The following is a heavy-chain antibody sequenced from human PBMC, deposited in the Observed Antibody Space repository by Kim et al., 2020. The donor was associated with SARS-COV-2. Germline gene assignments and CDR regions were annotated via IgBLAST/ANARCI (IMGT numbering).Heavy chain of an antibody. Sequence: GGSLRPSCAASGLIVSSNHMNWVRQAPGKGLEWVSVIYSGSSTYYADSVTGRFTISRDNSKNTVYLQINSLRVEDTAVYYCARDDDFWGQGTLVTVSS. V-gene: IGHV3-53*01. CDR1: GLIVSSNH. J-gene: IGHJ4*02. CDR2: IYSGSST. CDR3: ARDDDF.